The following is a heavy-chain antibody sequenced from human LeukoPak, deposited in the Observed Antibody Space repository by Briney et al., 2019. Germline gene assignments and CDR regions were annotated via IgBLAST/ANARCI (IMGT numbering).Heavy chain of an antibody. CDR3: GSLRLL. V-gene: IGHV3-23*01. CDR1: GFTLSNYA. D-gene: IGHD3-16*01. Sequence: GGSLRLSCVASGFTLSNYAKMWVRQAPGKGVEWVSGISGSGDNTKYADSVKGRFTISRDNSKNMLYLQLSSLKAEDTAVYYCGSLRLLWGQGTLVTVSS. J-gene: IGHJ4*02. CDR2: ISGSGDNT.